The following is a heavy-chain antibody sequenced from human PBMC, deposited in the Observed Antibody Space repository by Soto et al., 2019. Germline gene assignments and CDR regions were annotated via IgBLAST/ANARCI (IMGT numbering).Heavy chain of an antibody. CDR1: GGSISSSPYF. D-gene: IGHD1-26*01. Sequence: SETRSLTCTVSGGSISSSPYFWGWIRHPPGRGLEWIGSIDYSGTTYYNASLKSRVTLSLDTSKNHFSLKVNSLTAADTAVYFCSRTAPEGSERWGKGNIVTVSS. J-gene: IGHJ4*01. V-gene: IGHV4-39*01. CDR3: SRTAPEGSER. CDR2: IDYSGTT.